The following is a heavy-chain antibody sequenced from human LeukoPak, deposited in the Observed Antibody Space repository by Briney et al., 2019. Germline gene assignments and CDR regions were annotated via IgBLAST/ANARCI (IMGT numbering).Heavy chain of an antibody. V-gene: IGHV4-59*01. CDR1: GGSISSYY. D-gene: IGHD7-27*01. Sequence: PSESLSLTCTVSGGSISSYYWSWIRQPPGKGLEWIRYIYYSGSTNYNPSLKSRVTISVDTSRNQFSLKLSSVTAADTAVYYCARGGNWDDAFDIRGPGTMVTVSS. CDR2: IYYSGST. J-gene: IGHJ3*02. CDR3: ARGGNWDDAFDI.